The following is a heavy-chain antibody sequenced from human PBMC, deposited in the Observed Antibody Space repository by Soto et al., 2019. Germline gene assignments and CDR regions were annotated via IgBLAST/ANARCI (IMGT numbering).Heavy chain of an antibody. CDR3: ARQGFGALQGLVDV. Sequence: QVQLQESGPGLVKPSETLSLSCTVSGGSISSYHWSWIRQTPGKGLEWIGYVPYSWGSNYNPSLKSRVAISLDTSKSQFSLKLTSVTATDTAVYYCARQGFGALQGLVDVWGQGTTVTVSS. D-gene: IGHD3-10*01. V-gene: IGHV4-59*08. CDR2: VPYSWGS. J-gene: IGHJ6*02. CDR1: GGSISSYH.